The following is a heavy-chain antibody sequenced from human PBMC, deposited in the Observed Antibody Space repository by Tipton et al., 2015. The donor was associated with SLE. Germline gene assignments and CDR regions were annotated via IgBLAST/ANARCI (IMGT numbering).Heavy chain of an antibody. Sequence: TLSLTCTVSGGSIISYYWSWIRQPPGKGLEWIGYIYYRGSTNYNPSLKSRVTISLDTSKNPFSLQLSSVTAADTAVYYCARGAQRGSSWIDYWGQGTLVTVSS. D-gene: IGHD6-13*01. CDR2: IYYRGST. CDR3: ARGAQRGSSWIDY. CDR1: GGSIISYY. V-gene: IGHV4-59*01. J-gene: IGHJ4*02.